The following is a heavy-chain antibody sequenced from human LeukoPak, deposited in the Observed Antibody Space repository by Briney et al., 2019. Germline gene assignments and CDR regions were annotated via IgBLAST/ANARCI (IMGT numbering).Heavy chain of an antibody. CDR3: ARSRKWLSQNWFDP. J-gene: IGHJ5*02. D-gene: IGHD3-22*01. CDR1: GYTFTSYG. V-gene: IGHV1-18*01. Sequence: ASXKVXCKASGYTFTSYGISWVRQAPGQGLEWMGWISAYNGNTNYAQKLQGRVTMTTDTSTSTAYMELRSLRSDDTAVYYCARSRKWLSQNWFDPWGQGTLVTVSS. CDR2: ISAYNGNT.